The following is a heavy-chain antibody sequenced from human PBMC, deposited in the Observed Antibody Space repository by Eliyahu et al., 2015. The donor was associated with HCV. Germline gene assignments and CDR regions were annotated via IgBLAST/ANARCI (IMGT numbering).Heavy chain of an antibody. CDR1: GFTFSXYD. CDR2: IGTAGDT. D-gene: IGHD6-19*01. Sequence: EVQLVESGGXLVQPGGSLRLXCAASGFTFSXYDMQXVRQSTGKGLEXVSAIGTAGDTYYPGSVKGRFTISRENAKNSLYLQMNSLRAGDTAVYYCARAGIAVAGTYYYYGMDVWGQGTTVTVSS. CDR3: ARAGIAVAGTYYYYGMDV. V-gene: IGHV3-13*01. J-gene: IGHJ6*02.